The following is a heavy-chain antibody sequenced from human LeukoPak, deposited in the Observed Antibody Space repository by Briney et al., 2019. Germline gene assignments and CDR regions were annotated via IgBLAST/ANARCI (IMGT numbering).Heavy chain of an antibody. CDR3: AIREPIGY. V-gene: IGHV3-23*01. D-gene: IGHD6-13*01. Sequence: GGSLRLSCAASGFSFANSVISWIRQAPGKGPEWVSAISGSGDRTDYADSVRGRFTISRDNSKSTLYLQMNSLRVEDTAIYYCAIREPIGYWGQGFLVTVSP. CDR1: GFSFANSV. J-gene: IGHJ4*02. CDR2: ISGSGDRT.